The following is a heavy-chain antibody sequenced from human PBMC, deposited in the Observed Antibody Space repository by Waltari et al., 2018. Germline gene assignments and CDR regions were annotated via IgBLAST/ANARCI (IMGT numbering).Heavy chain of an antibody. Sequence: EVQLVEAGGGLVQPGGSLRLSCAASGFTFSSYAMSWVRQAPGKGLEWVSAFSGSGGSTYYADSVTGRVTISRDTSKTSLYLRMNSLRAEDTGVYYCAKETTVNHWYFDLWGRGTLVTVSS. CDR1: GFTFSSYA. CDR3: AKETTVNHWYFDL. CDR2: FSGSGGST. D-gene: IGHD4-17*01. V-gene: IGHV3-23*04. J-gene: IGHJ2*01.